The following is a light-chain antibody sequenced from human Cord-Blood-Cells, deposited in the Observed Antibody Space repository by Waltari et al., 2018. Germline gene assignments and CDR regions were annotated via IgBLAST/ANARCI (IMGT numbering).Light chain of an antibody. CDR2: DAS. CDR1: QSVSSY. V-gene: IGKV3-11*01. Sequence: EIVLTQSPATLSLSPGDRATLSCRAGQSVSSYLAWYQQKPGQAPRLLLDDASNRATGIPARLSGSGSGTDFTLTISSLEPEDFAVYYCQQRSNWPAYTFGQGTKLEIK. J-gene: IGKJ2*01. CDR3: QQRSNWPAYT.